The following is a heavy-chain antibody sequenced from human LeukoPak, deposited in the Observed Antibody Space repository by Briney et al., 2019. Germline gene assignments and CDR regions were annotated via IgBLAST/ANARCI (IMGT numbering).Heavy chain of an antibody. J-gene: IGHJ4*02. CDR3: ARPDYDISSYRRVYFDY. D-gene: IGHD3-22*01. V-gene: IGHV1-2*02. CDR2: MNPNSGGT. Sequence: ASVKVSCKASGYTFTGYYMHWVRQAPGQGLEWMGWMNPNSGGTNYAQKFQGRVTMTRDTSISTAYMELSRLRSDDTAVYFCARPDYDISSYRRVYFDYWGQGTLVTVSS. CDR1: GYTFTGYY.